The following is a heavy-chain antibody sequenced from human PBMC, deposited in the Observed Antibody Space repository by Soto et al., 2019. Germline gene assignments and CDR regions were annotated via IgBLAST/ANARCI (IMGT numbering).Heavy chain of an antibody. CDR1: GFIFDDYA. CDR2: ISWNSGRT. Sequence: EVQLVESGGNLVQPGRSLRLSCAASGFIFDDYAMHWVRQRPGKGLEWVSGISWNSGRTDYVDSVKGLFTISRDNAKNSLYLQMNRLGAEDTALYFCAKWSLPVTDNYFDLWGQGTLVTVSS. J-gene: IGHJ5*02. V-gene: IGHV3-9*01. CDR3: AKWSLPVTDNYFDL. D-gene: IGHD1-20*01.